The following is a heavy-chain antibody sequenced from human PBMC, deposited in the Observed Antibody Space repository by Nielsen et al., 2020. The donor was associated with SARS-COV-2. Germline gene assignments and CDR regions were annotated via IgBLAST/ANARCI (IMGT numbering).Heavy chain of an antibody. CDR1: GGSISSNEYY. Sequence: SETLSLTCTVSGGSISSNEYYWNWIRQPPGKGLEWIVNIFYRGRPYYRPSLKSRLSISMDTYKNQFSLRLTTLTAADTAVYYCVRGHVQLWFGVSVSNSYYSGLYVSGQGTTVTVSS. J-gene: IGHJ6*02. CDR2: IFYRGRP. D-gene: IGHD3-10*01. V-gene: IGHV4-30-4*01. CDR3: VRGHVQLWFGVSVSNSYYSGLYV.